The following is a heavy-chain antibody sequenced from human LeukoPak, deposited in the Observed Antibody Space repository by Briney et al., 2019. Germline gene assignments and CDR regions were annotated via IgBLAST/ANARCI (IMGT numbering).Heavy chain of an antibody. CDR3: AKDGKTPGSWPLGALDY. CDR1: GFTFSSYA. D-gene: IGHD6-13*01. J-gene: IGHJ4*02. CDR2: ISGSGGST. Sequence: GGSLRLSCAASGFTFSSYAMSWVRQAPGKGLEWVSAISGSGGSTYYADSVKGRFTISRDNSKNTLYLQMNSLRAEDTAIYYCAKDGKTPGSWPLGALDYWGQGTLVTVSS. V-gene: IGHV3-23*01.